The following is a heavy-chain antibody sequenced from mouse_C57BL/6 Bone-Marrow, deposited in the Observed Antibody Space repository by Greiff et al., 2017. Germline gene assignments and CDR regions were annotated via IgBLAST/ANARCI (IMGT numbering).Heavy chain of an antibody. J-gene: IGHJ2*01. CDR3: TRYYDYEFDY. D-gene: IGHD2-4*01. CDR2: IDPENGDT. V-gene: IGHV14-4*01. CDR1: GFNIKDDY. Sequence: VQLQQSGAELVRPGASVKLSCTASGFNIKDDYMHWVKQRPEQGLEWIGWIDPENGDTEYASKFQGKATITADTSSNTAYLQLRSLTSEDTAVYYCTRYYDYEFDYWGQGTTLTVSS.